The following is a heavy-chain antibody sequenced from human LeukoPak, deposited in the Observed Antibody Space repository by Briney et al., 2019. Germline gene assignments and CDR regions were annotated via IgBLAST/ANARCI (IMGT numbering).Heavy chain of an antibody. Sequence: PSETLSLTCTVSGGSISSYYWSWIRQPPGKGLVWIGYIHYSGSTNYNPSLKSRVTISVDTSKNQFSLKLSSVTAADTAVYYCARDAPPPLYCSGGSCYSDYYYYMDVWGKGTTVTVSS. CDR1: GGSISSYY. CDR3: ARDAPPPLYCSGGSCYSDYYYYMDV. D-gene: IGHD2-15*01. CDR2: IHYSGST. V-gene: IGHV4-59*12. J-gene: IGHJ6*03.